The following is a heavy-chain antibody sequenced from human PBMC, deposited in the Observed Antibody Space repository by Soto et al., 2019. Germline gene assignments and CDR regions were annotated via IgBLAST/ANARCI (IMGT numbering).Heavy chain of an antibody. CDR1: GYSFTDYW. CDR2: MYPGTGSSDI. CDR3: ARQSPPYSGNHWAFDL. Sequence: PGESLKISCKASGYSFTDYWIGWVRQMPEKGLEWMGIMYPGTGSSDITYSPSFQGQITISADKSIRTAYLQWTSLKASDTAMYYCARQSPPYSGNHWAFDLWGEGTMVTVSS. D-gene: IGHD1-26*01. J-gene: IGHJ3*01. V-gene: IGHV5-51*01.